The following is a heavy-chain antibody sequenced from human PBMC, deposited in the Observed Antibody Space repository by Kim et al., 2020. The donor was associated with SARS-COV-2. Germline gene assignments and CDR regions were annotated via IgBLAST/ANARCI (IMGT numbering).Heavy chain of an antibody. CDR3: AKDLNLGFDS. D-gene: IGHD7-27*01. Sequence: GGSLRLSCAASSFTFGHFAMNWVRQAPGKGLEWISSISDSGDSTYYADSVKGRFTISRDNSNNTLFLQMNSLRADDTAMYYCAKDLNLGFDSWGQGTLVTVSA. CDR2: ISDSGDST. J-gene: IGHJ4*02. V-gene: IGHV3-23*01. CDR1: SFTFGHFA.